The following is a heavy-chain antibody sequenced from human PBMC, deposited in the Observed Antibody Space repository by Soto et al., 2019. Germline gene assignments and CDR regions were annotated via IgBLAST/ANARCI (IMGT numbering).Heavy chain of an antibody. J-gene: IGHJ4*02. CDR2: ILPIFGTP. V-gene: IGHV1-69*06. CDR3: AGRCDGTNCLAHFDY. Sequence: QVQLVQSGAEVKKPGSSVKVSCRASGGTFNNYVINWVRQAPGQGLEWMAGILPIFGTPNYAQKFEGRVTVTGDKTKSAAYRELDSLSSEATAVYYCAGRCDGTNCLAHFDYWGQGTLVNVSS. CDR1: GGTFNNYV. D-gene: IGHD2-2*01.